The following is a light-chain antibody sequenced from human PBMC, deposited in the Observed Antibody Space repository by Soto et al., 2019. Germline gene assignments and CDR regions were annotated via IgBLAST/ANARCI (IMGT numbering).Light chain of an antibody. CDR2: DAS. CDR1: QSVSSY. Sequence: EIVLTQSPATLSLSPGERATLCCRASQSVSSYLAWYQQKPRQAPRLLIYDASNRATGIPARFSGSGSGTDFTLTISSLEPEDFAVYYCQQRSNWPPITFGQATRLEIK. V-gene: IGKV3-11*01. J-gene: IGKJ5*01. CDR3: QQRSNWPPIT.